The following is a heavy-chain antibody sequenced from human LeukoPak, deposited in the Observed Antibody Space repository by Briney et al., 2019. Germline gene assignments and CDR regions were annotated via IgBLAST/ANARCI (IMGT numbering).Heavy chain of an antibody. Sequence: GESLKISCKGSGYSFTTYWIGWVRQMPGKGLEWMGIIYPDDSDTKYSPSFQGQVTISADKSISTAYLQWSSLKASDTAMHYCARRGYCSGGSCFWYFDLWGRGTLVTVSS. J-gene: IGHJ2*01. CDR3: ARRGYCSGGSCFWYFDL. V-gene: IGHV5-51*01. CDR2: IYPDDSDT. CDR1: GYSFTTYW. D-gene: IGHD2-15*01.